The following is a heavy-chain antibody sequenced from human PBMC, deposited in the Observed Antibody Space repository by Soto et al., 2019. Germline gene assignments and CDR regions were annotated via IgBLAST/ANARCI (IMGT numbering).Heavy chain of an antibody. CDR2: IYYSGST. D-gene: IGHD2-8*01. Sequence: SETLSLTCTVSGGSISSGDYYWSWIRQPPGKGLEWIGYIYYSGSTYYNPSLKSRVTISVDTSKNQFSLKLSSVTAADTAVYYCARDRDCTNSVCHGYYYYGMDVWGQGTTVTVSS. CDR3: ARDRDCTNSVCHGYYYYGMDV. CDR1: GGSISSGDYY. J-gene: IGHJ6*02. V-gene: IGHV4-30-4*01.